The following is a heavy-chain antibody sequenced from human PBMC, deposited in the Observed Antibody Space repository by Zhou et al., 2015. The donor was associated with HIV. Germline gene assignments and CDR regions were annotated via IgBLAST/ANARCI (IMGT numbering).Heavy chain of an antibody. CDR3: AREGGLELGTRGAILDYYYGMDV. D-gene: IGHD7-27*01. J-gene: IGHJ6*02. V-gene: IGHV1-69*13. Sequence: QVQLVQSGAEVKKPGASVKVSCKASGGTFSSYAISWVRQAPGQGLEWMGGIIPIFGTANYAQKFQGRVTITADESTSTAYMELSSLRSEDTAVYYCAREGGLELGTRGAILDYYYGMDVVGPRA. CDR1: GGTFSSYA. CDR2: IIPIFGTA.